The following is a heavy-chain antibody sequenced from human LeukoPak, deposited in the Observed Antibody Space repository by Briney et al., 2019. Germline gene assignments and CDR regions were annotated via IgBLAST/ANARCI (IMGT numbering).Heavy chain of an antibody. Sequence: SETLSLTCTVSGGSISSYYWSWIRQPPGKGLEWIGYIYYSGSTNYNPSLKSRLTISADTSKNQFSLKLSSVTAADTAVYYCARVPYYGSGYYFDYWGQGTLVTVSS. D-gene: IGHD3-10*01. CDR1: GGSISSYY. CDR3: ARVPYYGSGYYFDY. J-gene: IGHJ4*02. V-gene: IGHV4-59*08. CDR2: IYYSGST.